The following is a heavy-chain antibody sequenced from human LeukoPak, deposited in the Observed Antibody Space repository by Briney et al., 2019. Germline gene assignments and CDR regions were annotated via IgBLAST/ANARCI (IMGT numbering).Heavy chain of an antibody. D-gene: IGHD6-19*01. CDR1: GFTFSSYV. J-gene: IGHJ5*02. CDR2: ISYDGSNK. Sequence: PGGSLRLSCAASGFTFSSYVMNWVRQAPGKGLEWVAVISYDGSNKYYADSVKGRFTISRDNSKNTLYLQMNSLRAEDTAVYYCAKSGKAVAGAPNLNWFDPWGQGTLVTVSS. CDR3: AKSGKAVAGAPNLNWFDP. V-gene: IGHV3-30*18.